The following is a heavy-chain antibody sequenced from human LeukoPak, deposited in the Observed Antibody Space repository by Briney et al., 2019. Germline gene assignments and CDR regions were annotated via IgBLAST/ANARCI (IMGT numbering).Heavy chain of an antibody. CDR1: GYTFSSYG. J-gene: IGHJ3*02. CDR2: ISAYSANT. CDR3: ARVPDAAYDAFDI. D-gene: IGHD1-14*01. Sequence: ASVKVSCKASGYTFSSYGITWVRQAPGQGLEWMGWISAYSANTNYAQKLQGRVTMTTDTSTSTAYMELGSLRSDDTAVYYCARVPDAAYDAFDIWGQGTMVTVSS. V-gene: IGHV1-18*01.